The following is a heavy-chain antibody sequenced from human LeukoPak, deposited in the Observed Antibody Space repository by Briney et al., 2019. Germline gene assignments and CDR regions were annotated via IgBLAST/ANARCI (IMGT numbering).Heavy chain of an antibody. Sequence: GGSLRLSCASSGFTFSTFLIHWVRQAPGKGLEWVAVISYDGNFKYYAESVKGRFTISRDNSKNTLYLQMNSLRLEDAAIYYCARDYCSGGTCFSTYWGQGTLVTVSS. J-gene: IGHJ4*02. CDR3: ARDYCSGGTCFSTY. CDR2: ISYDGNFK. CDR1: GFTFSTFL. D-gene: IGHD2-15*01. V-gene: IGHV3-30*04.